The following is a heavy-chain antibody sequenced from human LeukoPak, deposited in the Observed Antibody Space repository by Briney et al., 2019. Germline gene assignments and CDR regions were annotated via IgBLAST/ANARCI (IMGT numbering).Heavy chain of an antibody. CDR3: TRGSWWELLGGDY. J-gene: IGHJ4*02. Sequence: SETLSLTCAVYGGSFSGYYWSWIRQPPGKGLEWIGEINHSGSTNYNPSLKSRVTISLDTSKNQFSLKLSSVTAADTAVYYCTRGSWWELLGGDYWGQGTLVTVSS. CDR1: GGSFSGYY. D-gene: IGHD2-15*01. CDR2: INHSGST. V-gene: IGHV4-34*01.